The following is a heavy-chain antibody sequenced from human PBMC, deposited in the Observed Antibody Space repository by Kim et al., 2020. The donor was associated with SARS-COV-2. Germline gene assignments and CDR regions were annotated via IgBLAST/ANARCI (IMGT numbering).Heavy chain of an antibody. CDR1: GFTFSSYS. V-gene: IGHV3-48*02. CDR2: ISSSSSTI. CDR3: ATTSGVLWARGFDY. J-gene: IGHJ4*02. D-gene: IGHD1-26*01. Sequence: GGSLRLSCAASGFTFSSYSMNWVRQAPGKGLEWVSYISSSSSTIYYADSVKGRFTISRDNAKNSLYLQMNSLRDEDTAVYYCATTSGVLWARGFDYWGQGTLVTVSS.